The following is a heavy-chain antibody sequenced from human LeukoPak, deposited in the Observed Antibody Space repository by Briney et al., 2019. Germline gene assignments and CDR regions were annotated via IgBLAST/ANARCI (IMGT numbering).Heavy chain of an antibody. CDR1: GYTFTSYY. CDR3: ARGEWELPLDY. J-gene: IGHJ4*02. D-gene: IGHD1-26*01. Sequence: ASVKVSCKASGYTFTSYYMHWVRQAPGQGLEWMGIINPSGGSTSYAQKFQGRVTMTRDTSISTAYMELSRLRSDDTAVYYCARGEWELPLDYWGQGTLVTVSS. V-gene: IGHV1-46*01. CDR2: INPSGGST.